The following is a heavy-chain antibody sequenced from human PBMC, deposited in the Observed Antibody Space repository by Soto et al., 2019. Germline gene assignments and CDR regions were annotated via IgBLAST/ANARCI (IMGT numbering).Heavy chain of an antibody. CDR1: GFTFSEDA. V-gene: IGHV3-33*01. J-gene: IGHJ4*01. Sequence: QVDLVESGGGVVQPGTSLRLSCATSGFTFSEDAMHWVRQAPGKGLEWVAVIWYDGSKKHYADSVKGRFTISRDNSKNTLFLQITSLTAEDTAVYWCALEWRYTAMFSGFGYLGHGTLVTVS. CDR2: IWYDGSKK. D-gene: IGHD5-18*01. CDR3: ALEWRYTAMFSGFGY.